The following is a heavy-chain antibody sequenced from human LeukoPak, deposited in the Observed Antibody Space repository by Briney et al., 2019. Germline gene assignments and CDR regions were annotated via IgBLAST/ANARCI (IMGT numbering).Heavy chain of an antibody. J-gene: IGHJ4*02. CDR2: INHSGST. D-gene: IGHD3-3*01. CDR3: ARGHYDFWSGYHADFDY. V-gene: IGHV4-34*01. Sequence: SETLSLTCAVYGGSFSGYYWSWIRQPPGKGLERIGEINHSGSTNYNPSLKSRVTISVDTSKNQFSLKLSSVTAADTAVYYCARGHYDFWSGYHADFDYWGQGTLVTVSS. CDR1: GGSFSGYY.